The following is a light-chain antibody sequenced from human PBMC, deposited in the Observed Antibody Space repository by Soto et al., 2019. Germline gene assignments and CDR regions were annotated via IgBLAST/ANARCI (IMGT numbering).Light chain of an antibody. V-gene: IGKV3-20*01. CDR3: HQDGSSPPVP. J-gene: IGKJ5*01. CDR1: ESVSIN. Sequence: EIVLKQSPATLSVSAGETVTLSCRASESVSINVAWCQQRAGQAPRLLIYGASDRATGIPDRFSGSGSGTDFTLTISILEPEDFAMYYCHQDGSSPPVPFGQGTRLEI. CDR2: GAS.